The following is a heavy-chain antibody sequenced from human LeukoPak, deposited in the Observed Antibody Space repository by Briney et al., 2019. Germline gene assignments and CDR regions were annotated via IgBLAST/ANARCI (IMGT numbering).Heavy chain of an antibody. Sequence: GGSLRLSCAASGFTFSNHGMNWVRQAPGKGLEWVSGISPSGDITYYADSVKGRFTISRDNSKNTLYLEVISLTAEDTAVYYCAKDDAWLRFGEWSQGALVTVSS. CDR2: ISPSGDIT. CDR1: GFTFSNHG. J-gene: IGHJ4*02. D-gene: IGHD3-10*01. CDR3: AKDDAWLRFGE. V-gene: IGHV3-23*01.